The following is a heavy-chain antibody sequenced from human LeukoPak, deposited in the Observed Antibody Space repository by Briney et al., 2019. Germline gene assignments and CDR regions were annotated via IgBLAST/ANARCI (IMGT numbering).Heavy chain of an antibody. CDR2: INHSGST. CDR1: GGSFSGYY. CDR3: ARQTAEYGMDV. V-gene: IGHV4-34*01. Sequence: SKTLSLTCAVYGGSFSGYYWSWIRQPPGKGLEWIGEINHSGSTNYNPSLKSRVTISVDTSKNQFSLKLSSVTAADTAVYYCARQTAEYGMDVWGQGTTVTVSS. J-gene: IGHJ6*02. D-gene: IGHD2-2*01.